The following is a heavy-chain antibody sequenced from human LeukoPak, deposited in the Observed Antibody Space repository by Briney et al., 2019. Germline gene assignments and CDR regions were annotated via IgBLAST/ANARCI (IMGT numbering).Heavy chain of an antibody. CDR1: GGSISSGSYY. CDR3: ARDSDGRYYDSSGNS. J-gene: IGHJ4*02. V-gene: IGHV4-61*02. Sequence: SQTLSLTCTVSGGSISSGSYYWSWIRQPAGKGLEWIGRIYTSGSTNYNPSLTSRVTISVDTSKNQFSLKLSSVTAADTAVYYCARDSDGRYYDSSGNSWGQGTLVTVSS. CDR2: IYTSGST. D-gene: IGHD3-22*01.